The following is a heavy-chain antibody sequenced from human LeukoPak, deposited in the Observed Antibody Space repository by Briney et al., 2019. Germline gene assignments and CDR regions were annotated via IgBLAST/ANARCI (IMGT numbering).Heavy chain of an antibody. V-gene: IGHV3-23*01. CDR1: GFTFSSYG. CDR2: ISGSGGST. D-gene: IGHD3-16*02. Sequence: GSLRLSCAASGFTFSSYGMSWVRQAPGKGLEWVSAISGSGGSTYYADSVKGRFTISRDNSKNTLYLQMNSLRAEGTAVYYCAKDRSFPESGAFAISGQGTMLTVSS. J-gene: IGHJ3*02. CDR3: AKDRSFPESGAFAI.